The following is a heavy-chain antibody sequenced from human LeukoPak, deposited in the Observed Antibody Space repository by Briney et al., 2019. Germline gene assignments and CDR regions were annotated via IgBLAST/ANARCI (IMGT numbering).Heavy chain of an antibody. V-gene: IGHV4-59*08. CDR3: GRRGLVGAAAGFNWFDP. J-gene: IGHJ5*02. CDR1: GGSISSYY. D-gene: IGHD6-13*01. Sequence: SETLSLTCTVSGGSISSYYWIWMRQPPGEGREGMGYIYYSGSTNYNPSLKSRVTISVDTSKNQFSVKLSSVTAADTAVYFCGRRGLVGAAAGFNWFDPWGQATLVTASS. CDR2: IYYSGST.